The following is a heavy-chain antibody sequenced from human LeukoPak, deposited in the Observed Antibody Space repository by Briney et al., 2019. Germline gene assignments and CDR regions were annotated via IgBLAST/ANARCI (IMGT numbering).Heavy chain of an antibody. Sequence: GGSLRLSCAASGFTFSSYAMSWVRQAPERGLEWVSTISAGGDNTYYADSVKGRFTVSRDNSKNTLYLQMNSLRAEDTAVYYCARGPPGVAVAGDRYFDYWGQGALVTVSS. CDR2: ISAGGDNT. D-gene: IGHD6-19*01. V-gene: IGHV3-23*01. J-gene: IGHJ4*02. CDR1: GFTFSSYA. CDR3: ARGPPGVAVAGDRYFDY.